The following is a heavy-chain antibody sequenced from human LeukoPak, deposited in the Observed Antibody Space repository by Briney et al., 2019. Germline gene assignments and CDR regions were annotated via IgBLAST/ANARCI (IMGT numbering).Heavy chain of an antibody. V-gene: IGHV3-73*01. J-gene: IGHJ4*02. Sequence: GGSLRLSCAASGFTFGYSSMHWVRQASGKGLEWIGRIRNKTYSYATAYAASVKGRFTISRDDSKNTAYLQMNSLTADDTAVYYCVRHGISFDFWGQGTLVTVSS. D-gene: IGHD1-26*01. CDR3: VRHGISFDF. CDR2: IRNKTYSYAT. CDR1: GFTFGYSS.